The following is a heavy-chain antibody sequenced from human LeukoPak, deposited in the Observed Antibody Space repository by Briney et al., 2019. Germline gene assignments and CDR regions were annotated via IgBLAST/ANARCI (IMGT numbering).Heavy chain of an antibody. CDR2: ISAYGHT. CDR1: GYTFSSYG. CDR3: ARETASGYLGFDF. D-gene: IGHD3-3*01. Sequence: GASVKVSCTTSGYTFSSYGITWVRQAPGQGLEWMRWISAYGHTKLARNLQARVTVTIDTSTTTAYMELRSLSSDDTAVYFCARETASGYLGFDFWGQGTLITVSS. V-gene: IGHV1-18*01. J-gene: IGHJ4*02.